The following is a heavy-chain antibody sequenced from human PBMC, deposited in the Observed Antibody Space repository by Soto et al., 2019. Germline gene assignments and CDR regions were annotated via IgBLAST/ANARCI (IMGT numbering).Heavy chain of an antibody. CDR2: IYYSGST. CDR1: GGSISSGDDF. D-gene: IGHD1-20*01. CDR3: ARDRAKWKDYYYYGMDV. V-gene: IGHV4-30-4*01. J-gene: IGHJ6*02. Sequence: QVQLQESGPGLVKPSQTLSLTCTVSGGSISSGDDFWTWIRQPPGKGLEWIGYIYYSGSTYYNPSLESRLTMSVDTSKNQCSLKLSSVTAADTAVYYCARDRAKWKDYYYYGMDVWGQGTTVTVSS.